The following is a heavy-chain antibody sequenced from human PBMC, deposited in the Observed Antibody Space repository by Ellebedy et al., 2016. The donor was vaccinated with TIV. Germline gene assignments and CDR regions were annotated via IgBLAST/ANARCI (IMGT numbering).Heavy chain of an antibody. D-gene: IGHD4-17*01. CDR3: ARDPPGGGDYGDNWFDP. V-gene: IGHV3-66*01. CDR2: IYTDGGT. Sequence: PGGSLRLSCAASGFTVSSSFMSWVRQAPGKGLEWVSVIYTDGGTNYTDSVLGRFDISRDSSKNTLYLQMNSLRADDTAVYYCARDPPGGGDYGDNWFDPWGQGTLVTVSS. CDR1: GFTVSSSF. J-gene: IGHJ5*02.